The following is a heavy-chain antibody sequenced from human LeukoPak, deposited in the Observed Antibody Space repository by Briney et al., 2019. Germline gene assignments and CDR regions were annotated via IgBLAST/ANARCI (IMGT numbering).Heavy chain of an antibody. Sequence: GGSLRLSCAASGFTFSSYSMNWVRQAPGKGLEWVSSISSSSSYIYYADSVKGRFTISRDNAKNSLYLQMNSLRTEDTAVYYCARSSTPGIAVAGTTDYWGQGTLVTVSS. CDR2: ISSSSSYI. D-gene: IGHD6-19*01. V-gene: IGHV3-21*01. J-gene: IGHJ4*02. CDR3: ARSSTPGIAVAGTTDY. CDR1: GFTFSSYS.